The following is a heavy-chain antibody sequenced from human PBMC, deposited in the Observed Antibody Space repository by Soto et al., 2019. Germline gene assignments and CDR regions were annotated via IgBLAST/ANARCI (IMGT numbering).Heavy chain of an antibody. Sequence: QVQLVQSGAEVKKPGSSVKVSCKASGGTFSSYAISWVRQAPGQGLEWMGGIIPIFGTANYAQKFQGRVTITADESTSTADMELSSLRSEDTAVYYCATSGIVGADDAFDIWCQGTMVTVSS. CDR2: IIPIFGTA. D-gene: IGHD1-26*01. V-gene: IGHV1-69*12. CDR1: GGTFSSYA. J-gene: IGHJ3*02. CDR3: ATSGIVGADDAFDI.